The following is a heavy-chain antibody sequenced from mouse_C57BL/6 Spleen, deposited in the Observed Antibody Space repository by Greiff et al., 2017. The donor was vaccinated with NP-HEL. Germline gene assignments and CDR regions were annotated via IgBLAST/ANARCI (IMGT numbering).Heavy chain of an antibody. CDR3: ARGSGAMDY. D-gene: IGHD3-1*01. V-gene: IGHV1-76*01. J-gene: IGHJ4*01. Sequence: VKLQESGAELVRPGASVKLSCKASGYTFTDYYINWVKQRPGQGLEWIARIYPGSGNTYYNEKFKGKATLTAEKSSSTAYMQLSSLTSEDSAVYFCARGSGAMDYWGQGTSVTVSS. CDR1: GYTFTDYY. CDR2: IYPGSGNT.